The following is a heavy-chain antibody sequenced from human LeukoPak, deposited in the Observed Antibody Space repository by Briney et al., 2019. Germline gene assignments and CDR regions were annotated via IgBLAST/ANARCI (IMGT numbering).Heavy chain of an antibody. CDR2: IDYSGST. Sequence: PSETLSLTCTVSGASISSYYWSWIRQPPGKGLEWIGYIDYSGSTNYNPSLKSRVTISVDTSKNQFSLKLSSVTAADTAVYYCARSNYYYGLDVWGQGTTVTVSS. V-gene: IGHV4-59*08. CDR3: ARSNYYYGLDV. CDR1: GASISSYY. J-gene: IGHJ6*02.